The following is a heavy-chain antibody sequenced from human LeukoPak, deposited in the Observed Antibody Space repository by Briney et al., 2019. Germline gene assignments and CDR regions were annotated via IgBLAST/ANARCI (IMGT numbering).Heavy chain of an antibody. V-gene: IGHV3-11*01. Sequence: PGGSLRLSCAASGFTFSDYYMSWIRQAPGKGLEWVSYISSSGSTIYYADSVKGRFTISRDNAKNSLYLQMNSLRAEDTAVYYCARDESSSWLNWFDPWGQGTLVTVSS. CDR2: ISSSGSTI. J-gene: IGHJ5*02. D-gene: IGHD6-13*01. CDR3: ARDESSSWLNWFDP. CDR1: GFTFSDYY.